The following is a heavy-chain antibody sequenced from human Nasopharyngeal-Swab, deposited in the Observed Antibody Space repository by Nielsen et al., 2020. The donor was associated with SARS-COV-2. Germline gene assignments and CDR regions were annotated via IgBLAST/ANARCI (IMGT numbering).Heavy chain of an antibody. CDR3: ASDSATLGDH. CDR2: IDAGGSWT. CDR1: GFTLNNYV. Sequence: GESLKISCAASGFTLNNYVMHWVRQVPGKGLLWVSRIDAGGSWTTYADSVKGRVTVSRDNAKNTVFLQMDSLTAEDTAVYYCASDSATLGDHWGQGTLVTVSS. V-gene: IGHV3-74*01. D-gene: IGHD2-21*01. J-gene: IGHJ4*02.